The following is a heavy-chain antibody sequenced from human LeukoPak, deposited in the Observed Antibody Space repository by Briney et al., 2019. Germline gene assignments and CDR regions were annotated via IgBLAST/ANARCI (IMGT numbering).Heavy chain of an antibody. Sequence: GASVKVSCKLSGFALKDSSIHWVRQAPGQGLEWRGSINPNSGGTNYAQKFQGRVTMTRDTSISTAYMELSRLRSDDTAVYYCARAHDIVVVPAAMRRGLDYWGQGTLVTVSS. V-gene: IGHV1-2*02. CDR3: ARAHDIVVVPAAMRRGLDY. J-gene: IGHJ4*02. CDR2: INPNSGGT. D-gene: IGHD2-2*01. CDR1: GFALKDSS.